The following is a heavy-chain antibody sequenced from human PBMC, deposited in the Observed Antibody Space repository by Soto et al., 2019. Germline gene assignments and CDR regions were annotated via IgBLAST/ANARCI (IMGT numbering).Heavy chain of an antibody. Sequence: GGSLRLSCAASGFTFSNYAMNWVRQAPGKGLEWVGRIKSKTDGGTTDFAAPVKGRFAISRDDSKNIAYMQMNSLKIEDTAVYYCSTDSYSDMTVVRLDNWGHGTLVTVSS. D-gene: IGHD3-22*01. CDR3: STDSYSDMTVVRLDN. CDR2: IKSKTDGGTT. J-gene: IGHJ4*01. CDR1: GFTFSNYA. V-gene: IGHV3-15*07.